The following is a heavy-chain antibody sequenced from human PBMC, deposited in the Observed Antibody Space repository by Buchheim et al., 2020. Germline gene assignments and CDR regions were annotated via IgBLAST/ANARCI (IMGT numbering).Heavy chain of an antibody. D-gene: IGHD3-22*01. CDR1: GFSLSTSGVG. CDR2: IYWNDDK. CDR3: AYRWYYKDSSGCAFDI. J-gene: IGHJ3*02. V-gene: IGHV2-5*01. Sequence: TTFTESGPTLLNSTHTLTLYSTFSGFSLSTSGVGVGWIRQPPGKALEWLALIYWNDDKRYSPSLKSRLTITKDTSQNQVVLTMTNMDPGNTATYYSAYRWYYKDSSGCAFDI.